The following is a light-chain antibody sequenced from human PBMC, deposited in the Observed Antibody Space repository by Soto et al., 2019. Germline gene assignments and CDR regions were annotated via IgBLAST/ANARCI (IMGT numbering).Light chain of an antibody. CDR2: DVS. CDR1: SSDVGGYNY. Sequence: QSVLARPASVSGSPGQSITISCTGTSSDVGGYNYVSWYQHHPGKAPKLMIFDVSNRPSGVSNRFSGSKSGNTASLTISELQPEDEADYYCSSYTTSNTRQIVFGTGTKVTVL. CDR3: SSYTTSNTRQIV. J-gene: IGLJ1*01. V-gene: IGLV2-14*03.